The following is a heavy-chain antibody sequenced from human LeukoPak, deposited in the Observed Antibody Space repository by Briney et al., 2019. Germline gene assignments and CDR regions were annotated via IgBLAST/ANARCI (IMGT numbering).Heavy chain of an antibody. CDR1: EFTFGSYW. D-gene: IGHD2-21*02. CDR2: INRDGSKN. V-gene: IGHV3-7*03. Sequence: GGSLRLSCAASEFTFGSYWMTWVRQAPGKGLEWVANINRDGSKNHFVDSVKGRFTISRDNAKNFLYLQMNSLRAEDTAVYFCARDSSPYCGDDCYFDAFDLWGQGTMITVSS. CDR3: ARDSSPYCGDDCYFDAFDL. J-gene: IGHJ3*01.